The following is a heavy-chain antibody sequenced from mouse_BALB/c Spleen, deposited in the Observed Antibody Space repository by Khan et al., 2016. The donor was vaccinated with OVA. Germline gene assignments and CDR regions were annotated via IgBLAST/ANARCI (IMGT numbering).Heavy chain of an antibody. J-gene: IGHJ3*01. V-gene: IGHV1S136*01. D-gene: IGHD4-1*01. Sequence: VQLKQSGPELVEPGASVKMSCKASGYTFTNYVIHWVKQKPGQGLEWIGYINPYNAGTRYNEKFKGKATLTSDTSSNTAYMELSSLTSEDSAVYYCAREASSWDFSFPYWGQGTLVTVSA. CDR1: GYTFTNYV. CDR2: INPYNAGT. CDR3: AREASSWDFSFPY.